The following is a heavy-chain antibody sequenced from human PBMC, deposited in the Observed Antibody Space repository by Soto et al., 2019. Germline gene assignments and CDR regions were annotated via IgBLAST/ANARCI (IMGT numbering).Heavy chain of an antibody. CDR3: ARAPSWWYFDL. Sequence: KFQGRVTITRDTSASTAYMELSSLRSEDTAVYYCARAPSWWYFDLWGRGTLVTFSS. V-gene: IGHV1-3*01. J-gene: IGHJ2*01.